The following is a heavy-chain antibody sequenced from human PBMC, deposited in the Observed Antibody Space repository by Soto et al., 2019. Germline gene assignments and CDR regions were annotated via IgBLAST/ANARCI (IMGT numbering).Heavy chain of an antibody. J-gene: IGHJ4*02. CDR3: ARDGEMNYGSGERYKDY. D-gene: IGHD3-10*01. CDR1: GGTFSSYT. CDR2: IIPILGIA. Sequence: GPSVKVSCKASGGTFSSYTISWVRQAPGQGLEWMGRIIPILGIANYAQKFQGRVTITADKSTSTAYMELSSLRSEDTAVYYCARDGEMNYGSGERYKDYWGQGTLVTVSS. V-gene: IGHV1-69*04.